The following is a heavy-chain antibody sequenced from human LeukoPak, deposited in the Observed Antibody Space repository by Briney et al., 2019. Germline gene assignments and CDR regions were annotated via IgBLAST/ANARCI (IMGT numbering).Heavy chain of an antibody. CDR3: ARAPRPDYGDYFDY. CDR2: INHSGNT. Sequence: SETLSLTCTVYGVSFSDFHWSWIRLPPGKGLEWIGEINHSGNTNYNPSLKSRVTMSVDTSKNQFSLKLSSVTAADTAVYYCARAPRPDYGDYFDYWGQGTLVTVSS. D-gene: IGHD4-17*01. V-gene: IGHV4-34*01. CDR1: GVSFSDFH. J-gene: IGHJ4*02.